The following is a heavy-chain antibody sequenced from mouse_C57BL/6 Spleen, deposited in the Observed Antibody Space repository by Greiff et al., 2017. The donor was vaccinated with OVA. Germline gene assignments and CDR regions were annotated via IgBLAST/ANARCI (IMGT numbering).Heavy chain of an antibody. Sequence: QVQLQQSGAELVRPGTSVKLSCKASGYTFTSYWMPWVKQRPGQGLAWIGVIDPSVSYTNYNQKFKGKATLTVDTSSSTAYMQLSSLTSEDSAVYYCAREGRGAMDYWGQGTSVTVSS. CDR2: IDPSVSYT. CDR1: GYTFTSYW. J-gene: IGHJ4*01. V-gene: IGHV1-59*01. CDR3: AREGRGAMDY.